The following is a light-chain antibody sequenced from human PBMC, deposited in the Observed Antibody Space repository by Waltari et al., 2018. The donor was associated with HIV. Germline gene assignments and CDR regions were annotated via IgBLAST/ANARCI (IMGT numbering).Light chain of an antibody. CDR3: QVWDSSSDHVL. V-gene: IGLV3-21*04. J-gene: IGLJ2*01. Sequence: SSVLTQPPSVSVAPGKTALITCGGTNVASKSVHWYQQKAGQAPVLLIYYDSYRPSGIPERFTGSNSGNTATLTISRVGDGDEADYYCQVWDSSSDHVLFGGGTKLTVL. CDR1: NVASKS. CDR2: YDS.